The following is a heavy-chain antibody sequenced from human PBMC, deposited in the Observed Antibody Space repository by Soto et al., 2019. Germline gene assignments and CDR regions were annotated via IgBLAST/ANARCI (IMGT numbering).Heavy chain of an antibody. D-gene: IGHD2-8*01. CDR2: ISSNGGST. V-gene: IGHV3-64*01. Sequence: EVQLVESGGGLVQPGGSLRLSCAASGFTFSSYAMHWVHQAPGKGLEYVSAISSNGGSTYYANSVKGRFTISRDNSKNTLYLQMGSLRAEDMAVYYCASQWGAGGYWGQGTLVTVSS. CDR3: ASQWGAGGY. J-gene: IGHJ4*02. CDR1: GFTFSSYA.